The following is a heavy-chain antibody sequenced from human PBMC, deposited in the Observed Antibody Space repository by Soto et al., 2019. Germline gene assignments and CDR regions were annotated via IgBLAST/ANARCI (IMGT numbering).Heavy chain of an antibody. Sequence: GASVKVSCKASGGTFSSYAISWVRQAPGQGLEWMGGIIPIFGTANHAQKFQGRVTITADESTSTAYMELSSLRSEDTAVYYCARDQFSYDSSGYYFDYWGQGTLVTVSS. J-gene: IGHJ4*02. CDR2: IIPIFGTA. CDR1: GGTFSSYA. D-gene: IGHD3-22*01. CDR3: ARDQFSYDSSGYYFDY. V-gene: IGHV1-69*13.